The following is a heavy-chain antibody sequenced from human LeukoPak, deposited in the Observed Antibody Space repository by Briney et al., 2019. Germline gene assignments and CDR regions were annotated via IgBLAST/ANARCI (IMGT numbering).Heavy chain of an antibody. CDR1: GGSFSGYY. Sequence: SETLSLTCAVYGGSFSGYYWTWIRQPPGKGLEWIGEINHSGSTNYNPSLKSRVTISVDTSKNQFSLKLSSVTAADTAVYYCARGSPKALVRQRFDYWGQGTLVTVSS. CDR2: INHSGST. CDR3: ARGSPKALVRQRFDY. J-gene: IGHJ4*02. D-gene: IGHD2-21*01. V-gene: IGHV4-34*01.